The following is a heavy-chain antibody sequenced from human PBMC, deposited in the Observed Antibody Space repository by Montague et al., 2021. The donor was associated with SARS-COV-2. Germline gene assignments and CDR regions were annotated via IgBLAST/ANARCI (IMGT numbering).Heavy chain of an antibody. J-gene: IGHJ3*01. Sequence: SETLSLTCSVYGGSFSDYYCCWVCHRPRKGLEWIGVSTHNTGASYNSYPNSQVPISVSTSKSQFSLTLTSVTVAATGVYYCAGGQVTVFGVLIMLPAAGPSDVWGQGTMVTVSS. CDR3: AGGQVTVFGVLIMLPAAGPSDV. D-gene: IGHD3-3*01. V-gene: IGHV4-34*01. CDR2: STHNTGA. CDR1: GGSFSDYY.